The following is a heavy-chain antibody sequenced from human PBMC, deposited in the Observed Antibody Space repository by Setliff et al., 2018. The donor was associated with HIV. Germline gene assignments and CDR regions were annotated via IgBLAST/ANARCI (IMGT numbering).Heavy chain of an antibody. Sequence: GESLKISCKGSGYSFTNYWIAWLRQMPGKGLEWMGTIYPGDSDTRYSPSFQGQVTISADKSISTAYLQWSSLKASDTAMYYCARHGQYGSGSYYNRPFDFWGQGTLVTVSS. D-gene: IGHD3-10*01. CDR1: GYSFTNYW. J-gene: IGHJ4*02. CDR3: ARHGQYGSGSYYNRPFDF. CDR2: IYPGDSDT. V-gene: IGHV5-51*01.